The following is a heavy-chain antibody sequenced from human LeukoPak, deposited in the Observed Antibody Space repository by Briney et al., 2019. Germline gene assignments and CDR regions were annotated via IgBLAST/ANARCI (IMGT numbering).Heavy chain of an antibody. Sequence: HPGGSLRLSCAASGFTFSSYSMNWVRQAPGKGLEWVSGIGGSGGNTYYADSVKGRSTISRDNSKNTLYLQMTSLKAEDTAVYYCAKVRSGWSPFDYWGRGTLVTVSS. CDR1: GFTFSSYS. D-gene: IGHD6-19*01. V-gene: IGHV3-23*01. J-gene: IGHJ4*02. CDR3: AKVRSGWSPFDY. CDR2: IGGSGGNT.